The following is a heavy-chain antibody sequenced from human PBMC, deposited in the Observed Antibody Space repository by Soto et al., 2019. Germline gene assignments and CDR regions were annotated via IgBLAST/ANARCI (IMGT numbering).Heavy chain of an antibody. D-gene: IGHD2-21*01. V-gene: IGHV3-33*01. Sequence: GGSLRLSCAASGFTFSSYGMHWVRQAPGKGLEWVAVIWYDGSNKYYADSVKGRFTISRDNSKNTLYLQMNSLRAEDTAVYFCARSVIASWPDAFDIWGQGTMVTVSS. J-gene: IGHJ3*02. CDR2: IWYDGSNK. CDR1: GFTFSSYG. CDR3: ARSVIASWPDAFDI.